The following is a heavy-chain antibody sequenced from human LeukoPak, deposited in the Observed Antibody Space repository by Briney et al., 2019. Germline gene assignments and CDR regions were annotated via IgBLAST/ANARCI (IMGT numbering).Heavy chain of an antibody. Sequence: PSETLSLTCTVSGGSISNFYWSWIRQPAGKGLEWIGRIYTSGSTNYNPSLKSRVTMSVDTSKNQFSLKLTSVTAADTAVYYCARGRRAAGDLSYFFDYWGQGTLVTVSS. D-gene: IGHD6-13*01. V-gene: IGHV4-4*07. CDR2: IYTSGST. J-gene: IGHJ4*02. CDR1: GGSISNFY. CDR3: ARGRRAAGDLSYFFDY.